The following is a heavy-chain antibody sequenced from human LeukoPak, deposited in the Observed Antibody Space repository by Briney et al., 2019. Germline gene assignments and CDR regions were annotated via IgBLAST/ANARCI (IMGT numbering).Heavy chain of an antibody. V-gene: IGHV4-34*01. CDR2: INHSGGT. CDR3: ARLGGFNDY. Sequence: SETLSLTCAVYGGSFSGYYWSWIRQPPGKGLEWIGEINHSGGTNYNPSLKSRVTISVDTSKNQFSLKLSSVTAADTAVYYCARLGGFNDYWGQGTLVTVSS. J-gene: IGHJ4*02. CDR1: GGSFSGYY. D-gene: IGHD2-15*01.